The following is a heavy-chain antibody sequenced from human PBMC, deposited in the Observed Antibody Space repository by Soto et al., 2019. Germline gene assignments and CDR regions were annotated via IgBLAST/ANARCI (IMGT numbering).Heavy chain of an antibody. J-gene: IGHJ4*02. CDR1: GFTFTRYS. CDR3: ARESEDLTSNFDY. V-gene: IGHV3-21*01. Sequence: LRLSCAASGFTFTRYSLNWVRQAPGKGLEWVSSISSTTNYIYYADSMKGRFTVSRDNAKNSVHLEMNSLSAEDTAVYYCARESEDLTSNFDYWGQGTLVTVSA. CDR2: ISSTTNYI.